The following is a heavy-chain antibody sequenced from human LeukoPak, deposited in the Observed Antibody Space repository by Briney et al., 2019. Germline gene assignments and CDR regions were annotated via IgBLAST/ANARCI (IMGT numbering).Heavy chain of an antibody. CDR3: ARAKSEGYSYGNDY. CDR2: MNPNSGNT. V-gene: IGHV1-8*03. J-gene: IGHJ4*02. Sequence: ASVKVSCKASGGTFSSYAISWVRQAPGQGLEWMGWMNPNSGNTGYAQKFQGRVTITRNTSISTAYMELSSLRSEDTAVYYCARAKSEGYSYGNDYWGQGTLVTVSS. CDR1: GGTFSSYA. D-gene: IGHD5-18*01.